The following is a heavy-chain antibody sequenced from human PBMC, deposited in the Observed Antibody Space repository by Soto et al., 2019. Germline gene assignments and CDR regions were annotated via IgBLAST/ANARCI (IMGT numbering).Heavy chain of an antibody. CDR3: ARDLSLPYYYYYGMDV. CDR1: GFTFSSYW. Sequence: PGGPLRLSCAASGFTFSSYWMHWVRQAPGKGLVRVSRINSDGSSTSYADSVKGRFTISRDNAKNTLYLQMSSLRAEYTAVYYCARDLSLPYYYYYGMDVWGQGTTVTVS. V-gene: IGHV3-74*01. CDR2: INSDGSST. J-gene: IGHJ6*02.